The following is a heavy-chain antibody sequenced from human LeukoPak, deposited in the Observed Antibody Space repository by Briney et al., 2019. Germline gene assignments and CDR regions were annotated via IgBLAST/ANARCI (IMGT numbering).Heavy chain of an antibody. D-gene: IGHD3-10*01. Sequence: SETLSLTCTVSGVSISSYYWSWIRQPAGKGLEWLGRIHTSGSTNYNPALKSRVTMSEDTSKNQFSLKLSSVTAADTAVYYCARHPGVSYYYYYMDVWGKGTTVTISS. V-gene: IGHV4-4*07. CDR3: ARHPGVSYYYYYMDV. J-gene: IGHJ6*03. CDR2: IHTSGST. CDR1: GVSISSYY.